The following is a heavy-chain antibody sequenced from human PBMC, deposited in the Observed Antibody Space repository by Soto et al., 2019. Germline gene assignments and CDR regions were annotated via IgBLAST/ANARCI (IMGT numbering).Heavy chain of an antibody. CDR1: GFTFDDYA. CDR2: ISGSSGST. D-gene: IGHD3-9*01. V-gene: IGHV3-23*01. CDR3: AKEGLNYDILTGYSDPIDY. Sequence: PGGSLRLSCAASGFTFDDYAMHWVRQAPGKGLEWVSGISGSSGSTCYADSVKGRFTISRDNSKNTLYLQMNSLRAEDTAVYYCAKEGLNYDILTGYSDPIDYWGQGTLVTVSS. J-gene: IGHJ4*02.